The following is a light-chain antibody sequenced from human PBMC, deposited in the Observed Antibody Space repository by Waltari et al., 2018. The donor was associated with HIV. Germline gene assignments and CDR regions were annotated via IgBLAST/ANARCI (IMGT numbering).Light chain of an antibody. CDR3: CSSVCNRTSFV. V-gene: IGLV2-23*01. CDR1: SSDAGSDSL. Sequence: QSALTQPASVSGSPGQSIIISCTATSSDAGSDSLVYWFQHPPGKAPNLVIYEGTNRPSVVSDRFSGSKSGGTASLSFSALQAEDEADYYCCSSVCNRTSFVFGSGTRVTVL. CDR2: EGT. J-gene: IGLJ1*01.